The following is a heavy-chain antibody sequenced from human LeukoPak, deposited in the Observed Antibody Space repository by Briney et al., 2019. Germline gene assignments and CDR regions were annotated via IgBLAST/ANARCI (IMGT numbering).Heavy chain of an antibody. Sequence: PSETLSLTCTVSGGSISSYYCSWIRQPPGKGLEWIGYIYYSGSTNYNPSLKSRVTISVDTSKNQFSLKLSSVTAADTAVYYCARTIAAATFDYWGQGTLVTVSS. D-gene: IGHD6-13*01. CDR1: GGSISSYY. CDR3: ARTIAAATFDY. V-gene: IGHV4-59*01. J-gene: IGHJ4*02. CDR2: IYYSGST.